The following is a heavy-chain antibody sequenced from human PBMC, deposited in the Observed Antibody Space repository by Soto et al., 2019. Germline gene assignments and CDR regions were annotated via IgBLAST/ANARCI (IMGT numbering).Heavy chain of an antibody. CDR1: GFTFSSYW. Sequence: GGSLRLSCAASGFTFSSYWMSWVRQAPGKGLEWVANIKQDGSEKYYVDSVKGRFTISRDNAKNSLYLQMNSLRAEDTAVYYCARESGRSRRYFDYWGQGTLVTVSS. V-gene: IGHV3-7*03. CDR3: ARESGRSRRYFDY. J-gene: IGHJ4*02. CDR2: IKQDGSEK. D-gene: IGHD3-10*01.